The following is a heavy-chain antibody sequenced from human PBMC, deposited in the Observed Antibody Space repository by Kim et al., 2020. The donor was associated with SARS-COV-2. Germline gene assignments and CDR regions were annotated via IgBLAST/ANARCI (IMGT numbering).Heavy chain of an antibody. D-gene: IGHD6-19*01. Sequence: GGSLRLSCAASGFTVNSNYMSWVRQAPGKGLEWVSVIYSGGTTYYADSVKGRFTISRDNSKNTLNLQMSSLRAEDTAVYYCARWVAGLDYWGQGTLVTVSS. V-gene: IGHV3-66*02. CDR3: ARWVAGLDY. CDR1: GFTVNSNY. CDR2: IYSGGTT. J-gene: IGHJ4*02.